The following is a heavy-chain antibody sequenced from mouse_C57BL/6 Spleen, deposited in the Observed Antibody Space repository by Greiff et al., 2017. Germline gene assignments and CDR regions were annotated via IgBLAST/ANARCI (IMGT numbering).Heavy chain of an antibody. J-gene: IGHJ2*01. D-gene: IGHD1-1*01. CDR3: ARESYGSSYYCDY. CDR1: GFTFSDYY. CDR2: INYDGSST. V-gene: IGHV5-16*01. Sequence: EVKLVESEGGLVQPGSSMKLSCTASGFTFSDYYMAWVRQVPEKGLEWVANINYDGSSTYYLDSLKSRFIISRDNAKNILYLQMSSLKSEDTATYYCARESYGSSYYCDYWGQGTTLTVSS.